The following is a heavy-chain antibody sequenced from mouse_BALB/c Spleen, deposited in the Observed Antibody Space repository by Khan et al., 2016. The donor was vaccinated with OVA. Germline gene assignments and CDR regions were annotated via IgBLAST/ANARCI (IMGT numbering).Heavy chain of an antibody. Sequence: EVKLLESGPGLVKPSQSLSLTCTVTGYSITSDYAWNWIRKFPGNKLEWMGYISSTGSTSYNPSLKSRISITRDKSKNTLFLHLNSVTTEDTATYYCARSLYYSDSYAMDYWCQGTSVTVSS. CDR3: ARSLYYSDSYAMDY. V-gene: IGHV3-2*02. D-gene: IGHD2-13*01. J-gene: IGHJ4*01. CDR2: ISSTGST. CDR1: GYSITSDYA.